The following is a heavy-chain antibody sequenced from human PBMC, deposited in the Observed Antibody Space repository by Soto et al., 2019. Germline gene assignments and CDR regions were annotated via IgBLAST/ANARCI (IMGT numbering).Heavy chain of an antibody. V-gene: IGHV1-58*01. CDR2: NVVGSGNT. Sequence: SVKVSCKASGFTFTSSAVQWVRQARGQSLEWIGRNVVGSGNTNYAQKYQERVTITRDMSTSTAYMELSSLRSEDTAVYYCAADQEREWLLPHYGMDVWGQGTTVTVSS. D-gene: IGHD3-3*01. CDR3: AADQEREWLLPHYGMDV. CDR1: GFTFTSSA. J-gene: IGHJ6*02.